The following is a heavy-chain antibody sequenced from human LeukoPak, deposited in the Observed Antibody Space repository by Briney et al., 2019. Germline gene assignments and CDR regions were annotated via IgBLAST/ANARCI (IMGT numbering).Heavy chain of an antibody. CDR3: ARLLEGPTVTPNWFDP. CDR1: GYSFTSYW. J-gene: IGHJ5*02. D-gene: IGHD4-11*01. CDR2: TYPGDSDT. V-gene: IGHV5-51*01. Sequence: GESLKISCKGSGYSFTSYWIGWVRQMPGKGLEWMGITYPGDSDTRYSPSFQGQVTISADKSISTAYLQWSSLKASDAAMYYCARLLEGPTVTPNWFDPWGQGTLATVSS.